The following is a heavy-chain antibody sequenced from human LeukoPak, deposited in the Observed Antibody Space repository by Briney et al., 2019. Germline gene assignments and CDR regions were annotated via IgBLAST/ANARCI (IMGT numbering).Heavy chain of an antibody. V-gene: IGHV3-30*03. Sequence: PGGSLRLSCAASGFTFSSYGMHWVRQAPGKGLEWVAVISYDGSDKYSADSVKGRFTISRDNSKNTLYLQMNSLRAEDTAVYYCARAGDSVNYDFWSGYFYWGQGTLVTVSS. D-gene: IGHD3-3*01. J-gene: IGHJ4*02. CDR3: ARAGDSVNYDFWSGYFY. CDR1: GFTFSSYG. CDR2: ISYDGSDK.